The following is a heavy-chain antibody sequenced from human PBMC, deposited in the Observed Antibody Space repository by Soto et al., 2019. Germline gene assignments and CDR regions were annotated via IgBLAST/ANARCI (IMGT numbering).Heavy chain of an antibody. CDR2: IKQDGSEK. CDR3: ARDMGVFWSGYPEGGFDY. V-gene: IGHV3-7*01. CDR1: GFTFTNYW. Sequence: EAQLVESGGGLVQPGGSLRLSCAASGFTFTNYWMSWVRQAPGKGLEWVANIKQDGSEKYYADSAKGRFIISRENAKTSLYLQVNSLRAEDTAVYYCARDMGVFWSGYPEGGFDYWGQGTPVTVSS. J-gene: IGHJ4*02. D-gene: IGHD3-3*01.